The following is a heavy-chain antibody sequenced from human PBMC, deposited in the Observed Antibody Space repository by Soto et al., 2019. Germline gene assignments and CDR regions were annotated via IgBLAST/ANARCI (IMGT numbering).Heavy chain of an antibody. CDR1: GFTFSSYW. CDR2: INTDGSTT. CDR3: ARGLRCDGGY. J-gene: IGHJ4*02. D-gene: IGHD4-17*01. V-gene: IGHV3-74*01. Sequence: EVQLVESGGGLVQPGGSLRLSCAASGFTFSSYWMHWVRQAPGKGLVWVSRINTDGSTTSYADSVKGRFSISRDNAQNTLYLQMNSLRVEDTAVYYCARGLRCDGGYWGQGTLVTVSS.